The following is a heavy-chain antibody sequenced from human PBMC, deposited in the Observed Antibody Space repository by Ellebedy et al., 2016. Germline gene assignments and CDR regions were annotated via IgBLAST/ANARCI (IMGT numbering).Heavy chain of an antibody. CDR1: GVSFDEYA. V-gene: IGHV3-9*01. CDR2: ISWNGRSL. J-gene: IGHJ4*01. CDR3: AKVGAGYCSGIKCYYFDY. Sequence: SLKISXAVSGVSFDEYAMHWVRQAPGKGLEWVASISWNGRSLDYADSVKGRFTISRDNAKNSLYLRMNSLRADDTAIYYCAKVGAGYCSGIKCYYFDYWGHGTLVTVSS. D-gene: IGHD2-2*01.